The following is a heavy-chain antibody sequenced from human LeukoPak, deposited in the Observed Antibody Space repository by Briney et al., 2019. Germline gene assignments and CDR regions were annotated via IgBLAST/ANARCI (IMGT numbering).Heavy chain of an antibody. J-gene: IGHJ3*01. D-gene: IGHD1-26*01. V-gene: IGHV3-20*04. CDR3: AKDQAPGWELRDAFNL. CDR1: GFTFGDFG. Sequence: PGGSLRLSCEASGFTFGDFGMSWVRQAPGKGLEWVSGINWSGGSTDYVDSVKGRFTISRDNAKNSVYLQMNSLRDEDTALYYCAKDQAPGWELRDAFNLWGQGSMVIVSS. CDR2: INWSGGST.